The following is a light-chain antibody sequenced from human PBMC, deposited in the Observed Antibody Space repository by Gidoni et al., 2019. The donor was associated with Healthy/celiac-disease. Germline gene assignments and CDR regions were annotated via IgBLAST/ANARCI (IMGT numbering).Light chain of an antibody. Sequence: DIQMTQSPSSLSASVGDRVTITRRASQSTSSYLNWYQQKPGKATKLLIYAASSLQSGVPSRFSGSGSGTDFTLTISSLQPEDFATYDCQQSYSTPRTFGQGTKVEIK. CDR2: AAS. J-gene: IGKJ1*01. CDR3: QQSYSTPRT. CDR1: QSTSSY. V-gene: IGKV1-39*01.